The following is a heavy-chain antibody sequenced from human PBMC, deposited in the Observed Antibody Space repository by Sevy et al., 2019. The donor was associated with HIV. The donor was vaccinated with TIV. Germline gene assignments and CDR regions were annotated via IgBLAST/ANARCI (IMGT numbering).Heavy chain of an antibody. J-gene: IGHJ5*02. V-gene: IGHV6-1*01. D-gene: IGHD3-16*01. CDR1: GDSVSSNSAA. CDR2: TYYRSKWYN. CDR3: ARDHSPLGDWFDP. Sequence: SQTLSLTCAISGDSVSSNSAAWNWIRQYRSRGLEWLGRTYYRSKWYNDYARSVKSRITINPDTSKNQFSLQLNSVTPEDTAVYYCARDHSPLGDWFDPWGQGTLVTVSS.